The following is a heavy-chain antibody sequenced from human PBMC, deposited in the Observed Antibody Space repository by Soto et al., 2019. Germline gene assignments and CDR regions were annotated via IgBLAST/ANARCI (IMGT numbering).Heavy chain of an antibody. CDR2: IIPIFGTA. Sequence: ASVKVSCKASGGTFSSYAISWVRQAPGQGLEWMGGIIPIFGTANYAQKFQGRVTITADESTSTAYMELSSLRSEDTAVYYCASQSPAIINYYDSSESFDYWGQGTLVTVSS. CDR1: GGTFSSYA. CDR3: ASQSPAIINYYDSSESFDY. V-gene: IGHV1-69*13. J-gene: IGHJ4*02. D-gene: IGHD3-22*01.